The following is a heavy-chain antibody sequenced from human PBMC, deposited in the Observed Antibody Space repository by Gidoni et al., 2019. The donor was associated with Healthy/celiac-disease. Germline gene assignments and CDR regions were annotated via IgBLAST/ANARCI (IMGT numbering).Heavy chain of an antibody. CDR1: GASISSYY. CDR3: ARALYSSGWYGWFDP. Sequence: QVQLPESGPALATPSETLSLTCTVSGASISSYYWSWIRQPPGKGLEWIGYIYYSGSTNYNPSLKSRVTISVDTSKNQFSLKLSSVTAADTAVYYCARALYSSGWYGWFDPWGQGTLVTVSS. V-gene: IGHV4-59*01. J-gene: IGHJ5*02. D-gene: IGHD6-19*01. CDR2: IYYSGST.